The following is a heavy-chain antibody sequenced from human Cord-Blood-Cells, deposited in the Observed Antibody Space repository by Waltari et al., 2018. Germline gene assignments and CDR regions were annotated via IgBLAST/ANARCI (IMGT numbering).Heavy chain of an antibody. D-gene: IGHD3-22*01. J-gene: IGHJ4*02. Sequence: QVQLVESGRGVVQPGRSLRLSCAASGFTFSSYGMLWVRQAPGKGLEGVAVISHDGSNKYYADSVKGRFTISRDNSKNTLYLQMNSLRAEDTAVYYCAILIGRGYYYDSSGYYPFDYWGQGTLVTVSS. CDR1: GFTFSSYG. V-gene: IGHV3-30*03. CDR3: AILIGRGYYYDSSGYYPFDY. CDR2: ISHDGSNK.